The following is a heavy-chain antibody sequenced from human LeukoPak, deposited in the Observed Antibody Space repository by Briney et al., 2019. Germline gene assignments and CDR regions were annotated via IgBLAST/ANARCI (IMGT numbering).Heavy chain of an antibody. CDR3: ARARYYYGSGSYVGSDY. Sequence: GGSLRLSCAASGFTFSSYWMSWVRQAPGKGLEWVANIKQDGSEKYYVDSVKGRFTISRDNAKNSLYLQMNSLRAEDTAVYYCARARYYYGSGSYVGSDYWGQGTLVIVSS. D-gene: IGHD3-10*01. CDR1: GFTFSSYW. V-gene: IGHV3-7*01. J-gene: IGHJ4*02. CDR2: IKQDGSEK.